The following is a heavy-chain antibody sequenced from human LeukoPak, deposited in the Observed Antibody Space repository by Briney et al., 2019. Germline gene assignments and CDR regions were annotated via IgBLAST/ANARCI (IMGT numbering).Heavy chain of an antibody. J-gene: IGHJ3*02. CDR3: AREIGAFDI. CDR2: IYYSGST. Sequence: SETLSLTCTVSGGSISSSSYYWSWIRQPPGKGLEWIGYIYYSGSTNYNPSLKSRVTISVDTSKNQFSLKLSSVTAADTAVYYCAREIGAFDIWGQGTMVTVSS. V-gene: IGHV4-61*01. CDR1: GGSISSSSYY.